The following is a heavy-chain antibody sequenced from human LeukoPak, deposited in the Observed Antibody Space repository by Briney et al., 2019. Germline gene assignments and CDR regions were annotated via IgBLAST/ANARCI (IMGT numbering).Heavy chain of an antibody. CDR1: GFSLRNYW. D-gene: IGHD6-6*01. J-gene: IGHJ4*01. V-gene: IGHV3-74*01. Sequence: QPGGSLRLSCAASGFSLRNYWMHWVRQVPGKRLVWVSRIGGDGSVTNYADSVKGRFTISRDNAKNTLFLQINGLRAEDTAVYYCARYSSSSGGASYYLDYWGHGTLVTVPS. CDR3: ARYSSSSGGASYYLDY. CDR2: IGGDGSVT.